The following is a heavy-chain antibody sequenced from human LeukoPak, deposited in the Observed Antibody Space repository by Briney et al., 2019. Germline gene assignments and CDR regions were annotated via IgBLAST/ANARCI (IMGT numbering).Heavy chain of an antibody. J-gene: IGHJ4*02. D-gene: IGHD3-10*01. CDR3: ARYGSGTSYITNYFDY. Sequence: PGGSLRLSCAASGFTFDEYAMHWVRQAPGKGLEWVSYISSDSRTIYYADSVKGRFTISRDNAKNSLYLQMKSLTDEDTAVYYCARYGSGTSYITNYFDYWGQGTLVTVSS. CDR1: GFTFDEYA. CDR2: ISSDSRTI. V-gene: IGHV3-48*02.